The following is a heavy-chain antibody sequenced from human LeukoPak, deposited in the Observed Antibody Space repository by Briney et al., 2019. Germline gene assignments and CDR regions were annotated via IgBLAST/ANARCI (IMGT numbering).Heavy chain of an antibody. J-gene: IGHJ6*02. D-gene: IGHD3/OR15-3a*01. Sequence: GASVKVSCKASGYTFTSYPIHWVRQAPGQRLEWMGWINAGNGNTKYSQKFQGRVTITRDTSASTAYMELSSLRSEDTAVYYCARELDARYYYFYGMDVWGQGTTVTVSS. V-gene: IGHV1-3*01. CDR2: INAGNGNT. CDR3: ARELDARYYYFYGMDV. CDR1: GYTFTSYP.